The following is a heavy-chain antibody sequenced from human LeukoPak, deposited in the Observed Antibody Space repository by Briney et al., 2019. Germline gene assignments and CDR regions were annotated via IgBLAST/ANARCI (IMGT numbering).Heavy chain of an antibody. CDR2: IYSGDNT. CDR3: ARDLFSSSWYLDAFDI. V-gene: IGHV3-53*01. CDR1: GFTVSSNY. Sequence: GGSLRLSCAASGFTVSSNYMSWVRQAPGKGLEWVSVIYSGDNTYYADSMKGRFTISRGNSKNTVYLQMNSLRAEDTAVYYCARDLFSSSWYLDAFDIWGQGTMVTVSS. D-gene: IGHD6-13*01. J-gene: IGHJ3*02.